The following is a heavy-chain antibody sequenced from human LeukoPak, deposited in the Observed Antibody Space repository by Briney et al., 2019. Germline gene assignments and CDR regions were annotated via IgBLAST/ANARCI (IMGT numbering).Heavy chain of an antibody. CDR1: GYTFTSYY. CDR3: ARDLYDSSAQRHGFEGDAFDI. Sequence: ASVKVSCKASGYTFTSYYMHWVRQAPGQGLEWMGIINPSGGSTSYAQKFQGRVTMTRDTSTSTVYMELSSLRSEDTAVYYCARDLYDSSAQRHGFEGDAFDIWGQGTMVTVSS. CDR2: INPSGGST. D-gene: IGHD3-22*01. V-gene: IGHV1-46*01. J-gene: IGHJ3*02.